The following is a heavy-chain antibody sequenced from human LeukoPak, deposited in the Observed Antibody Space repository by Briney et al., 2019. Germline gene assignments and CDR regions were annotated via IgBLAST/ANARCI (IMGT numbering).Heavy chain of an antibody. CDR2: IWYDGSNK. J-gene: IGHJ4*02. CDR3: AKGLGLSVTAPIDY. D-gene: IGHD3-16*01. CDR1: GFTFSSYG. Sequence: GGSLRLSCAASGFTFSSYGMHWFRQAPGKGLEWVAVIWYDGSNKYYADSVKGRFTISRDNSKNTLYLQMNSLRAEDTAVYYSAKGLGLSVTAPIDYWGQGTLVTVSS. V-gene: IGHV3-33*06.